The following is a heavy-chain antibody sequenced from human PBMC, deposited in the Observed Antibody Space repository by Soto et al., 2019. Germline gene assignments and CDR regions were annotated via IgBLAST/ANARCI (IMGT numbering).Heavy chain of an antibody. V-gene: IGHV3-33*01. CDR1: GFNFSSYG. J-gene: IGHJ4*02. Sequence: GGSLRLSCEASGFNFSSYGIHWVRQAPGKGLEWVAIIWNDGSNEYYADSLKGRFTISRDNAKNSLSLQMNNLRAEDTAVYYCARENSVQAWLHHFDHWGLGTLVTVSS. CDR3: ARENSVQAWLHHFDH. D-gene: IGHD5-18*01. CDR2: IWNDGSNE.